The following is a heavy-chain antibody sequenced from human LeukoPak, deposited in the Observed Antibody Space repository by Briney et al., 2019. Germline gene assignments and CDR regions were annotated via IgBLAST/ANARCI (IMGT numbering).Heavy chain of an antibody. CDR2: IYSGGST. Sequence: GRSLRLSCAVSGLTVSSNYMSWVRQAPGKGLEWGSVIYSGGSTYYAASVKGRFTISRDNSKNTLYLQMNSLSAEDTAVYYCARGFFSGGSCYGFDHWGQGTLVTVSS. CDR1: GLTVSSNY. D-gene: IGHD2-15*01. J-gene: IGHJ4*02. V-gene: IGHV3-53*01. CDR3: ARGFFSGGSCYGFDH.